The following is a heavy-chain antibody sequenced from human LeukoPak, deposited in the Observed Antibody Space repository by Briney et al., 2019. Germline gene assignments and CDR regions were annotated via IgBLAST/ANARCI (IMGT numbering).Heavy chain of an antibody. CDR2: INPNSGGT. D-gene: IGHD4-11*01. J-gene: IGHJ5*02. V-gene: IGHV1-2*04. CDR3: ARGPYTYDYPNWFDP. Sequence: EASVKVSCKASGYTFTGYYMHWVRQAPGQGLEWMGWINPNSGGTNYAQKFQGWVTMTRDTSISTAYMELSRLRSDDTAVYYCARGPYTYDYPNWFDPWGQGTLVTVSS. CDR1: GYTFTGYY.